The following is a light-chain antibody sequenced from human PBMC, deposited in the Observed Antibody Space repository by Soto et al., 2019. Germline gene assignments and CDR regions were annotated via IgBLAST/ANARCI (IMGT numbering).Light chain of an antibody. CDR3: SSYAGSNKGV. J-gene: IGLJ2*01. Sequence: QSALTQPPSASGSPGQSVTISCTGTSSDVGGFNYVSWYQHHPGKAPKLMIYEVSKRPSGVPDRFSGSKSGNTASLTVSRLQAEDEADYYCSSYAGSNKGVFGGGTKLTVL. CDR1: SSDVGGFNY. CDR2: EVS. V-gene: IGLV2-8*01.